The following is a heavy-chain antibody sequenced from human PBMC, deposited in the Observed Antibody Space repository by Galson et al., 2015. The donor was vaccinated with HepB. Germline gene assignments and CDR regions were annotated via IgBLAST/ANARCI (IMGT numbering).Heavy chain of an antibody. V-gene: IGHV3-21*01. D-gene: IGHD3-9*01. Sequence: GKGLEWVSSISSSSSYIYYADSVKGRFTISRDNAKNSLYLQMNSLRAEDTAVYYCARGNILTGDNYYYGMDVWGQGTTVTVSS. CDR2: ISSSSSYI. CDR3: ARGNILTGDNYYYGMDV. J-gene: IGHJ6*02.